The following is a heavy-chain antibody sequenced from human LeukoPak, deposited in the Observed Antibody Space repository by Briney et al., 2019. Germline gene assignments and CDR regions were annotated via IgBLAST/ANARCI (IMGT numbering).Heavy chain of an antibody. CDR3: ARVTDPTYYYYGMDV. J-gene: IGHJ6*02. CDR1: GGSISSYY. V-gene: IGHV4-59*12. Sequence: PSETLSLTCTVSGGSISSYYWSWIRQPPGKGLEWIGYIYYSGSTNYNPSLKSRVTISVDTSKNQFSLKLSSVTAADTAVYYCARVTDPTYYYYGMDVWGQGTTVTVSS. CDR2: IYYSGST.